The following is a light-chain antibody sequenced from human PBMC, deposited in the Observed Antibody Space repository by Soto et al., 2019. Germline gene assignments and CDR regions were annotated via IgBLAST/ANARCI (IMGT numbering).Light chain of an antibody. V-gene: IGLV2-14*01. CDR3: SSYASSSPFV. J-gene: IGLJ1*01. Sequence: QSVLTQPASVSGAPGQSITISCTGTGSDVGGYKYVSWYQQLPGKAPKLMIYDVSYRPSGVSNRFSGSKSGNTASLIISGLQAEDEAYDYCSSYASSSPFVFGTGTKVTVL. CDR2: DVS. CDR1: GSDVGGYKY.